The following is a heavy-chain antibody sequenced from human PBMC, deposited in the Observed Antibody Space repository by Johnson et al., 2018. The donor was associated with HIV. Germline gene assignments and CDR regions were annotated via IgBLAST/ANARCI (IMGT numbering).Heavy chain of an antibody. CDR3: ARDRGYWDAFDI. D-gene: IGHD3-22*01. CDR1: GFTVSTNY. Sequence: VQLVESGGGLVQPGGSLRLSCAASGFTVSTNYMSWVRQAPGKGLECVSLIYSDGNTYYADSAKGRFTISIDNSKNTLYLQMNSLRAEDTAVYYWARDRGYWDAFDIWGQGTMVTVSS. CDR2: IYSDGNT. J-gene: IGHJ3*02. V-gene: IGHV3-66*01.